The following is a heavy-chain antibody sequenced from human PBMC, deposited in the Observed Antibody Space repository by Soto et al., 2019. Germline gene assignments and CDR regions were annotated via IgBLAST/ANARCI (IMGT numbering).Heavy chain of an antibody. CDR3: VRVARRATNQFYY. Sequence: PSETLSLTCAVSGGSISSSNWWSWVRQPPGKGLEWIGEIYHSGSTNYNPSLKSRVTISVDKSKNQFSLKLSSVTAADTAVYYCVRVARRATNQFYYWGQGTLVIVS. V-gene: IGHV4-4*02. J-gene: IGHJ4*02. CDR2: IYHSGST. CDR1: GGSISSSNW. D-gene: IGHD2-8*01.